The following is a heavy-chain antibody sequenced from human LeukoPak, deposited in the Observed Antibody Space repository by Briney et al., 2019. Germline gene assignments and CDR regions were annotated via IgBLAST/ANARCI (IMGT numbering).Heavy chain of an antibody. V-gene: IGHV3-74*01. CDR1: GFTFSGYW. CDR3: ASDLDPSPFDY. J-gene: IGHJ4*02. Sequence: GGSLRLSCAASGFTFSGYWMHWVRQAPGKGLVWVSRINSAGSSTNYADSVKGRFTISRDNAKNTLYLQMNSLRADDTAVYYCASDLDPSPFDYWGQGTLVTVSS. CDR2: INSAGSST.